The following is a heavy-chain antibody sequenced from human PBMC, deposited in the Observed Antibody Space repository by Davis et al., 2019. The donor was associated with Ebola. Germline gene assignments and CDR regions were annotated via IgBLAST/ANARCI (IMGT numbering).Heavy chain of an antibody. V-gene: IGHV4-30-2*01. J-gene: IGHJ3*02. CDR3: AREIGAFDI. CDR1: GGSISSGGYS. Sequence: SETLSLTCAVSGGSISSGGYSWSWIRQPPGKGLEWIGYIYHSGSTYYNPSLKSRVTLSVDTSKNQFSLKLSSVTAADTAVYYCAREIGAFDIWGQGTMVTVSS. CDR2: IYHSGST.